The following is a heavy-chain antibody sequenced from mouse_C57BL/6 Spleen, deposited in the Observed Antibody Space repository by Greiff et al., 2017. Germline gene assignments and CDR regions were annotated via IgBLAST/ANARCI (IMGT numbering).Heavy chain of an antibody. D-gene: IGHD2-12*01. V-gene: IGHV14-4*01. CDR1: GFNIKDDY. Sequence: EVKLMESGAELVRPGASVKLSCTASGFNIKDDYMHWVKQRPEQGLEWIGWIDPENGDTEYASKFQGKATITADTSSNTAYLQLSSLTSEDTAVYYCTRDYYKYFDVWGTGTTVTVSS. CDR2: IDPENGDT. J-gene: IGHJ1*03. CDR3: TRDYYKYFDV.